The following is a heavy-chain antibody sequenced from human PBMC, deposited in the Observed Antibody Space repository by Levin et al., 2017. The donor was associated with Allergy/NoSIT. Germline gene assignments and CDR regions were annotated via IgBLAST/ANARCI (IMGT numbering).Heavy chain of an antibody. J-gene: IGHJ2*01. V-gene: IGHV5-51*01. D-gene: IGHD6-19*01. Sequence: GGSLRLSCKGSGYSFTSYWIGWVRQMPGKGLEWMGIIYPGDSDTRYSPSFQGQVTISADKSISTAYLQWSSLKASDTAMYYCVSLLAVAGTRWYFDLWGRGTLVTVSS. CDR1: GYSFTSYW. CDR2: IYPGDSDT. CDR3: VSLLAVAGTRWYFDL.